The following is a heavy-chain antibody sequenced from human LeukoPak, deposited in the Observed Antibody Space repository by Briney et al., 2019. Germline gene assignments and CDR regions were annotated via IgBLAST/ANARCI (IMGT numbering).Heavy chain of an antibody. J-gene: IGHJ3*02. CDR1: GFTFSSYG. CDR3: AKTAVRSIAVAEGAFDI. CDR2: IRYDGSNK. D-gene: IGHD6-19*01. V-gene: IGHV3-30*02. Sequence: GGSLRLSCAASGFTFSSYGMHWVRQAPGKGLEWVAFIRYDGSNKYYADSVKGRFTISRDNSKNTLYLQMNSLRAEYTAVYYCAKTAVRSIAVAEGAFDIWGQGTMVTVSS.